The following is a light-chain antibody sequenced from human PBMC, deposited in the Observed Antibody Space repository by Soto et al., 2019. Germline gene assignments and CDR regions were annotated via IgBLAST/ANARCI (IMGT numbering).Light chain of an antibody. V-gene: IGKV3-15*01. Sequence: EIVLTQSPATLSVSPGERATLSCRASQNVGNNFAWYQQKPDQAPRLLIFATSTRATGVPARFSGSGSGTEFTLTISSLQSEDVAVYYCQQYGDWPLTFGGGAKVEIE. CDR3: QQYGDWPLT. CDR2: ATS. CDR1: QNVGNN. J-gene: IGKJ4*01.